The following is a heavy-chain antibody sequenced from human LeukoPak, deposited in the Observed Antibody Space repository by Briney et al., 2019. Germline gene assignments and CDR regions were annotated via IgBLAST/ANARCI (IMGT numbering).Heavy chain of an antibody. CDR2: ISGSGDKT. CDR3: ANLAGTRGRGGRGFGS. D-gene: IGHD1-1*01. CDR1: GLTFSSYA. J-gene: IGHJ4*02. V-gene: IGHV3-23*01. Sequence: GGSLRLSCSASGLTFSSYAMSWVRQAPGKGLEWVSGISGSGDKTYYADSVKGRFTISRDNSKKTLYLQMNSLRLEDTATYYCANLAGTRGRGGRGFGSWGQGSPVTVSS.